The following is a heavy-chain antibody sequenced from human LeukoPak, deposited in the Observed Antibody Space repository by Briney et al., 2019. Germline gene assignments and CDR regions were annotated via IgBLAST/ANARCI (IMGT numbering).Heavy chain of an antibody. CDR1: GYSFTNYW. J-gene: IGHJ4*02. Sequence: GESLKISCKGSGYSFTNYWIGWVRQIPGKGLEWMGIVFPGDSGTRYSPSFQGQVTISADKSISTAYLQWSSLKASDTAMFYCTRHTDIYASPDYWGQGTLVTVSS. V-gene: IGHV5-51*01. CDR2: VFPGDSGT. CDR3: TRHTDIYASPDY. D-gene: IGHD3-10*01.